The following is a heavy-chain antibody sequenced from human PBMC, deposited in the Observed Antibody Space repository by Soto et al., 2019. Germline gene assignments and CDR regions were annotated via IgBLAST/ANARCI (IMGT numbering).Heavy chain of an antibody. V-gene: IGHV4-31*03. J-gene: IGHJ3*02. D-gene: IGHD6-6*01. Sequence: SETLSLTCTVSGGSISSGGYYWSWIRQHPEKRLEWIGYIYYTGNTYYNASLKSRVTISIDTSNNQFSLKLSSVTSADTAVYYCARVGISSSDAFDIWGQGTTVTVSS. CDR1: GGSISSGGYY. CDR3: ARVGISSSDAFDI. CDR2: IYYTGNT.